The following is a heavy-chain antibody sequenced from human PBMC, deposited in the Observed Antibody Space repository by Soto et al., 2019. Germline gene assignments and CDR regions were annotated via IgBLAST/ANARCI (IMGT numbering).Heavy chain of an antibody. CDR1: GFNFSSYV. Sequence: PGGSLRLSCAASGFNFSSYVVHWVRQAPGKGLQWVAVISYDGSNKNYADSVKGRFTISRDNAKNSLYLQMNSLRDEDTAVYYCARGGGFFDYWGQGTLVTVSS. CDR3: ARGGGFFDY. D-gene: IGHD3-10*01. CDR2: ISYDGSNK. J-gene: IGHJ4*02. V-gene: IGHV3-30-3*01.